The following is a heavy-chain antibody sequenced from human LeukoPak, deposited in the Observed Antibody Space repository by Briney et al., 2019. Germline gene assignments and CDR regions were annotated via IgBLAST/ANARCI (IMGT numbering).Heavy chain of an antibody. CDR1: GYSFTSYW. D-gene: IGHD3-9*01. CDR2: IYPGDSDT. CDR3: ARRKILTGYDNWFDP. J-gene: IGHJ5*02. Sequence: GESLKISCKGSGYSFTSYWIGWVRQMPGKGLEWMGIIYPGDSDTRYSPSFQGQVTISADKSISTAYLQWSSLKASDTAMYYCARRKILTGYDNWFDPWGQGTLVTVSS. V-gene: IGHV5-51*01.